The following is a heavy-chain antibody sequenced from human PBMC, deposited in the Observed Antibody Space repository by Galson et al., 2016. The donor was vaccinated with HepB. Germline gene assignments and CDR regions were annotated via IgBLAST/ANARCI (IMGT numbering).Heavy chain of an antibody. J-gene: IGHJ4*02. Sequence: SLRLSCAASGFTFSNYGMHWVRQAPGKGLEWVAVISYDGSNKNYADSVKGRFTISRDNSKNTLYLQMNSLRAEDTALYYCVRAWPLYYDVSWRGYFDYWGQGTLVTVSS. V-gene: IGHV3-30*03. CDR3: VRAWPLYYDVSWRGYFDY. CDR1: GFTFSNYG. D-gene: IGHD3-22*01. CDR2: ISYDGSNK.